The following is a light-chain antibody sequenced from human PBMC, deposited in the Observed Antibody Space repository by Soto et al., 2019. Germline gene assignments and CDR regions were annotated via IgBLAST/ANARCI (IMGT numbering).Light chain of an antibody. CDR2: AAS. CDR1: QSISSY. Sequence: DIQMTQSPSSLSASVGDRVTITCRASQSISSYLNWYQQKPGKAPKILIYAASSLQSGVPSRFSGSGSGTDFTLTISSLQPDDFATYYCQHYNSYSEAFGRGTKVDI. CDR3: QHYNSYSEA. J-gene: IGKJ1*01. V-gene: IGKV1-39*01.